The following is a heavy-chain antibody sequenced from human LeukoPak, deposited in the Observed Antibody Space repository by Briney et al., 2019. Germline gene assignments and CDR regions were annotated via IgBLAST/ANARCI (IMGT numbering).Heavy chain of an antibody. CDR1: GDSIRNFS. CDR3: ARALEKDNFLTPYDY. D-gene: IGHD3-3*01. J-gene: IGHJ4*02. Sequence: SETLSLTCAVSGDSIRNFSWMWIRQSPGTGLKYIGNLYHNESIYYHPSLQSRVNIHVDPYKNQFSLKVSSVTAADTSVYYCARALEKDNFLTPYDYWGQGTLVSVSS. V-gene: IGHV4-59*01. CDR2: LYHNESI.